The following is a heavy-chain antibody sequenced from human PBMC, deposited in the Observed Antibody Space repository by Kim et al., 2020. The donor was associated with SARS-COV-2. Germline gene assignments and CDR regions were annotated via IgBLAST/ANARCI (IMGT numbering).Heavy chain of an antibody. CDR2: IDPSDSYT. V-gene: IGHV5-10-1*01. J-gene: IGHJ2*01. CDR3: ARHGYGDEYWYFDL. D-gene: IGHD4-17*01. Sequence: GESLKISCKGSGYSFSSYWISWVRQMPGKGLEWMGKIDPSDSYTSSSPSFQGHVTISADKSISTAYLQWGSLKASDTAMYYCARHGYGDEYWYFDLWGRGTLVTVSS. CDR1: GYSFSSYW.